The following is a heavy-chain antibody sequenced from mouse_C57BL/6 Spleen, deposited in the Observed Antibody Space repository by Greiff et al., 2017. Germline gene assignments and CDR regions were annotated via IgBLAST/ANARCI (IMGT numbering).Heavy chain of an antibody. Sequence: LMESGAELVRPGASVTLSCTASGFNIKDDYMHWVKQRPEQGLEWIGWIDPENGDTEYASKFQGKATITADTSSNTAYLQLSSLTSEDTAVYYCTTWDYYGSSPFAYWGQGTLVTVSA. D-gene: IGHD1-1*01. J-gene: IGHJ3*01. CDR2: IDPENGDT. CDR1: GFNIKDDY. V-gene: IGHV14-4*01. CDR3: TTWDYYGSSPFAY.